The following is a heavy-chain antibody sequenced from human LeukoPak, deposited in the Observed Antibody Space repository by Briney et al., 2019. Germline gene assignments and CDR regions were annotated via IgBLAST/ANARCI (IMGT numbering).Heavy chain of an antibody. Sequence: PGGSLRLSCAASGFTFSNAWVSWVRQAPGKGLEWVGRIKSKTDGGTTDYAAPVKGRFTISRDDSKNTLYLQMNSLKTEDTAVYYCTTDPAGGTNWFDPWGQGTLVTVSS. J-gene: IGHJ5*02. CDR3: TTDPAGGTNWFDP. D-gene: IGHD3-16*01. V-gene: IGHV3-15*01. CDR1: GFTFSNAW. CDR2: IKSKTDGGTT.